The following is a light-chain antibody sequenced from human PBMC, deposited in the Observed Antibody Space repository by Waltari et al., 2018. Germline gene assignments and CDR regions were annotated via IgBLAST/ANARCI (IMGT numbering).Light chain of an antibody. Sequence: EIELTQSPATLSLSPGERATLSCRASQSVSTSLAWYQQKPGQAPRLLIHDASNRATGTPARFSGSGSGTDCTLTIGSLEPEEFAVYYCQQHGKWPLSFGGGTKVEI. J-gene: IGKJ4*01. V-gene: IGKV3-11*01. CDR1: QSVSTS. CDR2: DAS. CDR3: QQHGKWPLS.